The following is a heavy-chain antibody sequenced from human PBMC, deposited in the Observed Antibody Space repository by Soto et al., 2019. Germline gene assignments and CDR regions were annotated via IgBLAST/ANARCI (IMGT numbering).Heavy chain of an antibody. V-gene: IGHV3-23*01. J-gene: IGHJ4*02. CDR1: GFTFSSYA. CDR3: AKDESARWFGELLLFAFDY. D-gene: IGHD3-10*01. CDR2: ISGSGGST. Sequence: EVQLLESGGGLVQPGGSLRLSCAASGFTFSSYAMSWVRQAPGKGLEWVSAISGSGGSTYYADSVKGRFTISRDNSKNTLYLQMNSLRADDTAVYYCAKDESARWFGELLLFAFDYWGQGTLVTVSS.